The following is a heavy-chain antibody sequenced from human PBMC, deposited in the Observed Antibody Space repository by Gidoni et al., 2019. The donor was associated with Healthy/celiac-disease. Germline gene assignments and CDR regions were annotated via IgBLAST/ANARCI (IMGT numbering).Heavy chain of an antibody. Sequence: EVQLLVSGGGLVQPGGSLRLSCAASGFTFSSYAMSWVRQAPGKGLEWVSAISGSGGSTYYADSVKGRFTISRDNSKNTLYLQMNSLRAEDTAVYYCAKDRYDSSGYLYYFDYWGQGTLVTVSS. CDR3: AKDRYDSSGYLYYFDY. CDR1: GFTFSSYA. J-gene: IGHJ4*02. D-gene: IGHD3-22*01. V-gene: IGHV3-23*01. CDR2: ISGSGGST.